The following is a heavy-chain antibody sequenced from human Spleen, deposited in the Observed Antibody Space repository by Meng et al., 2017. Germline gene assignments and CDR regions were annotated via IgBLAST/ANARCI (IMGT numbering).Heavy chain of an antibody. CDR1: GFTVSHNY. V-gene: IGHV3-7*01. Sequence: GESLKISCAASGFTVSHNYISWVRQAPGKGLEWVATIKGDGSEKYYGDSVKGRFTISRDNAKNSLFLQMNSLRDEDTAVYYCARARIDSWGQGALVTVSS. CDR3: ARARIDS. CDR2: IKGDGSEK. J-gene: IGHJ4*02.